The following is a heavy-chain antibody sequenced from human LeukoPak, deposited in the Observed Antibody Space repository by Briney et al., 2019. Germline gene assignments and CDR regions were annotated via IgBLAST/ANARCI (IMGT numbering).Heavy chain of an antibody. CDR3: AKSRHDYGDYGPHDY. CDR2: IWYDGSNK. D-gene: IGHD4-17*01. J-gene: IGHJ4*02. Sequence: QPGRSLRLSCAASGFTFSSYGVHWVRQAPGKGLEWVAVIWYDGSNKYYADSVKGRFTISRDNSKNTLYLQMNSLRAEDTAVYYCAKSRHDYGDYGPHDYWGQGTLVTVSS. CDR1: GFTFSSYG. V-gene: IGHV3-33*06.